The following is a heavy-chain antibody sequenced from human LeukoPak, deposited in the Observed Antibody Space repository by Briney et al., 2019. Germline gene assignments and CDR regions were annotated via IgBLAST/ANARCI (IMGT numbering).Heavy chain of an antibody. CDR2: IYSGGST. V-gene: IGHV3-66*01. J-gene: IGHJ4*02. Sequence: GGSLRLSCAASGFTVSSNYMSWVRQAPGKGLEWVSVIYSGGSTYYADSVKGRFTISRDNSKNTLYLQTNSLRAEDTAVYYCARERAARQYFDYWGQGTLVTVSS. CDR1: GFTVSSNY. D-gene: IGHD6-13*01. CDR3: ARERAARQYFDY.